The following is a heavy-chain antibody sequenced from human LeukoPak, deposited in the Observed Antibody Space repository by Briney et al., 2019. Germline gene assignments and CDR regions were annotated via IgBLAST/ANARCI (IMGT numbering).Heavy chain of an antibody. V-gene: IGHV3-7*01. D-gene: IGHD2-2*01. CDR3: ARVGRGYCSSTSCTTLYYFDY. CDR1: GFTFSSYW. J-gene: IGHJ4*02. Sequence: PGGSLRLSCAASGFTFSSYWMSWVRQAPGKGLEWVANIKQDGSEKYYVDSVKGRFTISRDNAKNSLYLQMNSLRAEDTAVYYCARVGRGYCSSTSCTTLYYFDYWGQGTLVTVSS. CDR2: IKQDGSEK.